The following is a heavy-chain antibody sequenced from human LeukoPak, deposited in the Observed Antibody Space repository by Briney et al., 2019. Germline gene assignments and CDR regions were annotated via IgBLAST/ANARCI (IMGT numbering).Heavy chain of an antibody. V-gene: IGHV3-53*05. J-gene: IGHJ3*02. CDR2: VYSGGST. CDR1: GFTVGTNY. D-gene: IGHD2-2*02. CDR3: AREGYCSSTSCYTLGDAFDI. Sequence: TGGSLRLSCAASGFTVGTNYMSWVRQAPGKGLEWVSVVYSGGSTYYADSVKGRFTISRDNSKNTLYLQMNSLRAEDMAVYYCAREGYCSSTSCYTLGDAFDIWGQGTMVTVSS.